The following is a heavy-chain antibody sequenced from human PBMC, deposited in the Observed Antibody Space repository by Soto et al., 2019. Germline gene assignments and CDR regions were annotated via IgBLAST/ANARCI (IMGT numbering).Heavy chain of an antibody. V-gene: IGHV4-59*01. J-gene: IGHJ3*01. Sequence: QVQLQESGPGLVKPSETLSLTCTVSSGSIINYYWSWIRQPPGKGLEWIGFIYYSGSTNYNSFLRRRVTMSVDMSRQQLSLQLISVTASETAVYYCASGLTLATTTGDAFDLWGQGTMVTVSS. D-gene: IGHD1-26*01. CDR1: SGSIINYY. CDR2: IYYSGST. CDR3: ASGLTLATTTGDAFDL.